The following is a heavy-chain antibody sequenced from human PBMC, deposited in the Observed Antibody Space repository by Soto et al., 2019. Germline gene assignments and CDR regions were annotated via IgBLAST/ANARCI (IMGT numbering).Heavy chain of an antibody. D-gene: IGHD1-26*01. J-gene: IGHJ5*02. V-gene: IGHV3-21*01. Sequence: NPGGSLRLSCAASGFTFSSYSMKWVRQAPGKGLEWVSSISSSSSYIYYADSVKGRFTISRDNAKNSLYLQMNSLRAEDTAVYYCAVDPSGSYKYNWFDPWGQGTLVTVSS. CDR3: AVDPSGSYKYNWFDP. CDR1: GFTFSSYS. CDR2: ISSSSSYI.